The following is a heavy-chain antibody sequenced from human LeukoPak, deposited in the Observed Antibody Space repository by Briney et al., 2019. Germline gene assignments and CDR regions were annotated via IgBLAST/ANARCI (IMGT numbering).Heavy chain of an antibody. CDR1: GFTFSSFD. D-gene: IGHD1-1*01. V-gene: IGHV3-13*01. CDR3: ARGPPRGKYYYMDV. Sequence: GGSLRLSCAASGFTFSSFDMHWVRQPTGQGLEWVSTIGTASDTYYPGSVEGRFTLSRDNAKNSLYLQLNSLTAGDTAVYYCARGPPRGKYYYMDVWGKGTTVTVSS. J-gene: IGHJ6*03. CDR2: IGTASDT.